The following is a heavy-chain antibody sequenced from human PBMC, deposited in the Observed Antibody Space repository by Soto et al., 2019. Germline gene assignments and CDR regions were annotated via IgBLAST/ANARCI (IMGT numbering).Heavy chain of an antibody. J-gene: IGHJ2*01. CDR1: GGSISSGGYS. CDR3: ARVPVL. V-gene: IGHV4-30-2*01. Sequence: QLQLQESGSGLVKPSQTMALTCDVSGGSISSGGYSGSWIRQPPGKGLEGIGYIYHSGSTYYNPYLKSRVTISVDRSKNQFSLKLSYVTAADTAVYYCARVPVLWGRGTLVTVSS. CDR2: IYHSGST.